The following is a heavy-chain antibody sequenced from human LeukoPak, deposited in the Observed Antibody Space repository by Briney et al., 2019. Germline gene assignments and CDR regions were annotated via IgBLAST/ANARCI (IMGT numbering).Heavy chain of an antibody. V-gene: IGHV3-30*03. CDR3: ARGDSPRDYFDY. CDR1: GFTFSNYG. Sequence: SGGSLRLSCAASGFTFSNYGMHWVLQAPGKVLDRVEVISKDGSDKYFAESVKGRLTISRNNSKNTLFLKMNSLRAEDTAVYYCARGDSPRDYFDYWGQGTLVNGTS. CDR2: ISKDGSDK. J-gene: IGHJ4*02. D-gene: IGHD2-15*01.